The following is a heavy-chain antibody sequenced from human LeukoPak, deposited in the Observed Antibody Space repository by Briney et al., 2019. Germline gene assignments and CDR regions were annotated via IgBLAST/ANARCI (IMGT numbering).Heavy chain of an antibody. CDR3: AGEGPESAGNY. V-gene: IGHV4-34*01. Sequence: SETLSLTCAVYGGSFRGYYWSWIRQPPGKGLEWIGEINHSGSTNYNPSLKSRVTISVDTSKNQFSLKLSSVTAADTAVYYCAGEGPESAGNYWGQGTLVTVSS. J-gene: IGHJ4*02. D-gene: IGHD1-1*01. CDR1: GGSFRGYY. CDR2: INHSGST.